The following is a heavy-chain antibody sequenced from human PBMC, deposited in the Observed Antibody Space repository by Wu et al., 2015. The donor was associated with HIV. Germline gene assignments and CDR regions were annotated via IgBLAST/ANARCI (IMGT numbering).Heavy chain of an antibody. CDR2: INPRTDST. V-gene: IGHV1-46*02. CDR3: ARERVDYDSGGYRAHRGYYFDY. CDR1: GYIFNSYD. D-gene: IGHD3-22*01. J-gene: IGHJ4*02. Sequence: QVQLVQSGAEVKKPGASVRVSCKASGYIFNSYDINWVRQVPGQGPEWMGVINPRTDSTTYAQAFEGRLTMTRDTSKNTMYMELSSLRSDDTAKYYCARERVDYDSGGYRAHRGYYFDYWGQGTLVIVSS.